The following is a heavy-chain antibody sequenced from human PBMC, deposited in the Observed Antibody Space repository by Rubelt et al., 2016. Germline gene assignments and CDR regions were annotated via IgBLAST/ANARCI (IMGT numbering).Heavy chain of an antibody. CDR3: ALCRSYGVEFDY. Sequence: VTLRESGPALVKPTQTLTLTCTFSGFSLSTSRMCVIWIRQPPGKALEWLSLIDWGDDKYYSTSLKTRITISKDTPKNQVVITMTDMDPVDTATYYCALCRSYGVEFDYWGQGTLVTVSS. CDR2: IDWGDDK. CDR1: GFSLSTSRMC. D-gene: IGHD5-18*01. J-gene: IGHJ4*02. V-gene: IGHV2-70*01.